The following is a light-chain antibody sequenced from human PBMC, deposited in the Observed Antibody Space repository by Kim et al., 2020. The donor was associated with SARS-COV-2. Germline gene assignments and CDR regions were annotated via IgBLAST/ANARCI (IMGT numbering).Light chain of an antibody. CDR1: QDIINH. CDR3: QKYDNAPCT. V-gene: IGKV1-27*01. Sequence: ASVGYVVTISCRAGQDIINHLAWYQQCPGMFRKVLISAASALQSRVPSRFSGSRSGTDFPLTICSLQPEDVGTYYCQKYDNAPCTFGQGTKVDIK. J-gene: IGKJ1*01. CDR2: AAS.